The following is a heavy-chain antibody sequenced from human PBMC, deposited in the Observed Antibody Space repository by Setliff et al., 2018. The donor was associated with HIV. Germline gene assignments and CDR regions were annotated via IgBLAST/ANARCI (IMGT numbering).Heavy chain of an antibody. CDR1: GFTFSSYA. J-gene: IGHJ6*03. CDR3: AKDAVTMVRGHYYYMDV. CDR2: IYSDGSST. V-gene: IGHV3-23*03. Sequence: PGGSLRLSCAASGFTFSSYAMSWVRQAPGKGLEWVSVIYSDGSSTYYADSVKGRFTISRDNSKNTLYLQMNSLRAEDTALYYCAKDAVTMVRGHYYYMDVWGKGTTVTVSS. D-gene: IGHD3-10*01.